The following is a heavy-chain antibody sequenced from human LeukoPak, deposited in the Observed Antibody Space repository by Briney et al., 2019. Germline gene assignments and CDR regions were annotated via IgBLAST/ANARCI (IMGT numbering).Heavy chain of an antibody. J-gene: IGHJ3*02. CDR1: GFTFDDYA. D-gene: IGHD6-13*01. CDR2: ISWNSGSI. Sequence: GRSLRLSCAASGFTFDDYAMHWVRQAPGKGLEWVSGISWNSGSIGYADSVKGRFTISRDNAKNSLYLQMNSLRAEDTAVYYCAKDHTSSSWYLAGPRGDAFDIWGQGTMVTVSS. CDR3: AKDHTSSSWYLAGPRGDAFDI. V-gene: IGHV3-9*01.